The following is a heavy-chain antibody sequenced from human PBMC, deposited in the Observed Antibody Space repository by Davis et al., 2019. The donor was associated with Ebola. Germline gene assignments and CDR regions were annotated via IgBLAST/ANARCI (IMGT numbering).Heavy chain of an antibody. CDR3: LREGLGNEGMDV. Sequence: PGGSLRLSCAASGFTFGSYGMQWVRQAPAKGLQWVAVISFDGILKYYDDSVRGRFTISRDSAKNALYLQMTSLRAEDSAIYYCLREGLGNEGMDVWGQGTTVTVSS. J-gene: IGHJ6*02. CDR1: GFTFGSYG. CDR2: ISFDGILK. V-gene: IGHV3-30*03.